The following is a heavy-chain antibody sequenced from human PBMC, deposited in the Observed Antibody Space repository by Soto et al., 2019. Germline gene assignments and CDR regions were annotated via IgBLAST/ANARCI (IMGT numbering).Heavy chain of an antibody. V-gene: IGHV3-23*01. J-gene: IGHJ6*02. CDR3: AKDDYSNYYYGMDV. CDR2: ISGSGGST. D-gene: IGHD4-4*01. Sequence: EVQLLESGGGLVQPGGSLRLSCAASGFTFSSYAMSWVRQAPGKGLEWVSAISGSGGSTYYADSVKGRFTISRDNAKNSLYLQMNSLRAEDTALYYCAKDDYSNYYYGMDVWGQGTTVTVSS. CDR1: GFTFSSYA.